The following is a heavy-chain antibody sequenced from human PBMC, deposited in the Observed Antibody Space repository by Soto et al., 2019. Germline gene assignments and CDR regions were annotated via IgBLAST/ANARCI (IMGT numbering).Heavy chain of an antibody. Sequence: EVQLVESGGGLVQPARPLRLSCEASGFKFENYAMHWVRQVPGKGLEWVSAISWNSGQLDYADSVRGRFTISRDNGKNSLYPEMNSLRPDDTALYFCAKAKSTGEYSYYRYMDVWGRGTTVSVSS. J-gene: IGHJ6*03. CDR2: ISWNSGQL. D-gene: IGHD4-17*01. V-gene: IGHV3-9*01. CDR3: AKAKSTGEYSYYRYMDV. CDR1: GFKFENYA.